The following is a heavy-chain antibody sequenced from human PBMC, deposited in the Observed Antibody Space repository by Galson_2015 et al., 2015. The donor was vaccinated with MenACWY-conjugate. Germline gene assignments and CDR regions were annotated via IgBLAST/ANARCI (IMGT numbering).Heavy chain of an antibody. CDR1: GFTFSSYA. V-gene: IGHV3-23*01. J-gene: IGHJ5*02. Sequence: SLRLSCAASGFTFSSYAMSWVRQAPGKGLEWVSAISGSGGSTYYADSVKGRFAISRDNSKNTLYLQMNSLRAEDTAVYYCAKDMSSSWFHWFDPWGQGTLVTVSS. CDR2: ISGSGGST. D-gene: IGHD6-13*01. CDR3: AKDMSSSWFHWFDP.